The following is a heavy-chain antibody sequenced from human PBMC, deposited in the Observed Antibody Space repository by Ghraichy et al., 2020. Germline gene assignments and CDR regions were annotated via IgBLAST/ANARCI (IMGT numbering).Heavy chain of an antibody. D-gene: IGHD6-6*01. V-gene: IGHV4-34*01. J-gene: IGHJ6*01. Sequence: IGEINNSGRTNYNPSLKSRVTISVDTSKNQFSLKLSSVTAADTAVYYCERGIAAPPRGYYYYYGMDVWG. CDR3: ERGIAAPPRGYYYYYGMDV. CDR2: INNSGRT.